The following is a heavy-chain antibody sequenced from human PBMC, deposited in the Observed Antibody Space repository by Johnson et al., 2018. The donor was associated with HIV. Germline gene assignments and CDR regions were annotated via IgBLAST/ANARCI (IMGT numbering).Heavy chain of an antibody. CDR1: GFTFDDYG. V-gene: IGHV3-20*04. Sequence: VQLVESGGGVVQPGRSVRLSCAASGFTFDDYGMSWVRQAPGKGLEWVSGINWNGGSTGYADSVKGRFTISRDNAKNSLYLQINSLRAEDTALYCCARGSGSYYSNAFDIWGQGTMVTVSS. CDR3: ARGSGSYYSNAFDI. CDR2: INWNGGST. D-gene: IGHD1-26*01. J-gene: IGHJ3*02.